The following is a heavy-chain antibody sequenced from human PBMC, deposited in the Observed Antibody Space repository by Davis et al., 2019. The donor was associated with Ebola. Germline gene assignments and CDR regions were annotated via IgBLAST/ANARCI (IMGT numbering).Heavy chain of an antibody. Sequence: MPGGSLRLSCAVYGGSFSGYYWSWIRQPPGKGLEWIGEINHSGSTNYNPSLKSRVTISVDTSKNQFSLKLSSVTAADTAVYYCARVAYCSSTSCYPTGHYYYYGMDVWGQGTTVTVSS. J-gene: IGHJ6*02. CDR2: INHSGST. V-gene: IGHV4-34*01. CDR3: ARVAYCSSTSCYPTGHYYYYGMDV. D-gene: IGHD2-2*01. CDR1: GGSFSGYY.